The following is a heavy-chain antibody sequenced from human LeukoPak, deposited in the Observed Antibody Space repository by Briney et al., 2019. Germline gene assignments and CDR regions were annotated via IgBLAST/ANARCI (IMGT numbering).Heavy chain of an antibody. CDR1: GFXFSSYW. Sequence: GGSLRLSCAASGFXFSSYWIHWVRQSPGKGLVWGSRINSDGSRTSYADSVKGRFTISRDNAKNTLSLQMSSLRAEDTAVYHCARGGDYPFDYWGQGTLVTVSS. V-gene: IGHV3-74*01. CDR2: INSDGSRT. J-gene: IGHJ4*02. D-gene: IGHD4-17*01. CDR3: ARGGDYPFDY.